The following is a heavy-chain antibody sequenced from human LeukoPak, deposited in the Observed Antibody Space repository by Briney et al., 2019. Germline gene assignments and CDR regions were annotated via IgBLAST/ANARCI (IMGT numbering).Heavy chain of an antibody. V-gene: IGHV1-46*01. D-gene: IGHD3-22*01. CDR1: GYTFTSYY. CDR2: INPSGGST. J-gene: IGHJ6*02. Sequence: ASVKVSCKASGYTFTSYYMHWVRQAPGQGLEWMGIINPSGGSTSYAQKFQGRVTMTRDTSTSTVYMELSSLRSEDTAVYYCARDQGGPSMIVVVPYYYYGMDVWGQGTTVTVSS. CDR3: ARDQGGPSMIVVVPYYYYGMDV.